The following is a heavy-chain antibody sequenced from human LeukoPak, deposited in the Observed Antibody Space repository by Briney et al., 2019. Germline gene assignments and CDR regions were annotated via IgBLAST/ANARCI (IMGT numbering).Heavy chain of an antibody. CDR3: ARGQWLPVFDF. D-gene: IGHD3-22*01. Sequence: SETLSLTCSVSGGFNTHYYWTWMRQPPGKGLELIGYIYHSGSTEYNPSLNSRVSISVDTSKNHFSLKLSSVTAADTAVYYCARGQWLPVFDFWGQGILVTVSS. V-gene: IGHV4-59*01. J-gene: IGHJ4*02. CDR2: IYHSGST. CDR1: GGFNTHYY.